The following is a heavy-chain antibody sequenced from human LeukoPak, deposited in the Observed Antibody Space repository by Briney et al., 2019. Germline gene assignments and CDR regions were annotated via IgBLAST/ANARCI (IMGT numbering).Heavy chain of an antibody. J-gene: IGHJ3*02. CDR2: INSDGSST. V-gene: IGHV3-74*01. Sequence: GGSLRLSCAASGFTFSSYWMHWVRQAPGKGLVWVSRINSDGSSTSYADSVEGRFTISRDNAKNTLYLQMNSLRAEDTAVYYCAREWSGYAFDIWGQGTMVTVSS. CDR3: AREWSGYAFDI. D-gene: IGHD5-18*01. CDR1: GFTFSSYW.